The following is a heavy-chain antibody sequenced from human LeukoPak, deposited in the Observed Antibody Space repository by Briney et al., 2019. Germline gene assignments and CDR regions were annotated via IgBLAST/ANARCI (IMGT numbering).Heavy chain of an antibody. CDR2: ISYDGANK. V-gene: IGHV3-30-3*01. J-gene: IGHJ4*02. CDR1: GFIVSGDF. Sequence: GGSLRLSCAASGFIVSGDFMSWVRQAPGKGLEWVAVISYDGANKYYADSVKGRFTISRDNSKNTLYLRMNSLRAEDTALYYCARDPEVAVAGTLDYWGQGTLVTVSS. CDR3: ARDPEVAVAGTLDY. D-gene: IGHD6-19*01.